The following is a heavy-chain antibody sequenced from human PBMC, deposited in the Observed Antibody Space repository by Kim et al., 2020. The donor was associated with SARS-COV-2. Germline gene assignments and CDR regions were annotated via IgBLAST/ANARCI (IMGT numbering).Heavy chain of an antibody. V-gene: IGHV4-61*01. CDR1: GGSVSSGSYY. Sequence: SETLSLTCTVSGGSVSSGSYYWSWIRQPPGKGLEWIGYIYYSGSTNYNPSLQSRVTISVDTSKNQFSLKLSSVTAADAAVYYCARERYYDILTGYQNWYFDLWGRGTLVTVSS. D-gene: IGHD3-9*01. CDR2: IYYSGST. J-gene: IGHJ2*01. CDR3: ARERYYDILTGYQNWYFDL.